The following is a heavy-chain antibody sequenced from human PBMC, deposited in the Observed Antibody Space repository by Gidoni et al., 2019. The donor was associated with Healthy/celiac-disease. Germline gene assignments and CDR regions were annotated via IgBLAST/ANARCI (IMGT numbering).Heavy chain of an antibody. CDR2: ISGSGGST. D-gene: IGHD6-13*01. V-gene: IGHV3-23*01. J-gene: IGHJ2*01. Sequence: EVQLLESGGGLVQSGGSLRLFCAASGCTFSSYAMSGCRQAPGKGLEWVSAISGSGGSTYYADTVKGRFTISRDNSKNTLYMQMNSLRAEDTAVYYCAKDRGRSSWNIYWYFDLWGRGTLVTVSS. CDR3: AKDRGRSSWNIYWYFDL. CDR1: GCTFSSYA.